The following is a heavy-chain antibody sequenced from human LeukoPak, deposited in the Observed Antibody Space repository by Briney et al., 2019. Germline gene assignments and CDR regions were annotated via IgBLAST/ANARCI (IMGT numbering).Heavy chain of an antibody. V-gene: IGHV4-59*08. J-gene: IGHJ4*02. CDR3: ARGGYSSSTNLFDY. CDR1: GGSISSYY. D-gene: IGHD6-13*01. CDR2: IYYSGST. Sequence: SETLSLTCTVSGGSISSYYWSWIRQPPGKGLEWIGYIYYSGSTNYNPSLKSRVTISVNTSKNQFSLKLSSVTAADTAVYYCARGGYSSSTNLFDYWGQGILVTVSS.